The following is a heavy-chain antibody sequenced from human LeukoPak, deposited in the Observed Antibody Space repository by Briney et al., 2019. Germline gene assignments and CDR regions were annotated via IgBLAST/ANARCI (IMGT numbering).Heavy chain of an antibody. J-gene: IGHJ3*02. Sequence: ASVKVSCKASGYTFTGYYMHWVRQAPGQGLEWMGWINPNSGGTNYAQKFQGRVTMTRDTSISTAYMELSRLRSDDTAVYYCARDGLLWFGEGAFDIWGQGTMVTLSS. CDR2: INPNSGGT. D-gene: IGHD3-10*01. CDR3: ARDGLLWFGEGAFDI. V-gene: IGHV1-2*02. CDR1: GYTFTGYY.